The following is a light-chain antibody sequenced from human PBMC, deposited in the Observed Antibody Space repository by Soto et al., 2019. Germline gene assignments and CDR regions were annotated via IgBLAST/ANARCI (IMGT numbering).Light chain of an antibody. Sequence: QSALTQPASVSGSPGQSITISCTGTSSDVGGYNYVSWYQQHPGGAPKLMIYEVNKRPSWVSNRFSGSKSGDTASLTITGLQSEDEANYFCSSYTSGNTLMFGGGTKLTVL. CDR1: SSDVGGYNY. CDR3: SSYTSGNTLM. V-gene: IGLV2-14*01. CDR2: EVN. J-gene: IGLJ3*02.